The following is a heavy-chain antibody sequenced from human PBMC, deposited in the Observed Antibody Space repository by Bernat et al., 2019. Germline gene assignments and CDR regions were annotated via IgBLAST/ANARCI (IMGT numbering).Heavy chain of an antibody. CDR3: ATDLPWDAGSYAYDY. CDR1: GFTFSSYW. CDR2: INPDGSNT. Sequence: EVQLVESGGGLVQPGGSLRLSCVASGFTFSSYWMHWVRQAPGKGLVWVSRINPDGSNTIYADSVKGRFTISRDNAKNTLDLQMDSLRAEDTAVDYCATDLPWDAGSYAYDYWGQGTLVTVSS. V-gene: IGHV3-74*01. D-gene: IGHD1-26*01. J-gene: IGHJ4*02.